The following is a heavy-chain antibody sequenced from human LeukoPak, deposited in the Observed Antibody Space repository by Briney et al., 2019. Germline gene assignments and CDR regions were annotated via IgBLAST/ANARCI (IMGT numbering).Heavy chain of an antibody. CDR2: INPNSGGT. V-gene: IGHV1-2*04. CDR3: AADTADAFDI. J-gene: IGHJ3*02. Sequence: ASVKVSCKASGYTFTSYGISWVRQAPGQGLEWMGWINPNSGGTNYAQKFQGWVTMTRDTSISTAYMELSRLRSDDTAVYYCAADTADAFDIWGQGTMVTVSS. CDR1: GYTFTSYG. D-gene: IGHD5-18*01.